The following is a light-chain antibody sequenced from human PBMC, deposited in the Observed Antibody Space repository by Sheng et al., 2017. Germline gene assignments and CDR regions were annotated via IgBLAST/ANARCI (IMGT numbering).Light chain of an antibody. CDR1: QTISYW. Sequence: DIQMTQSPSTLSASVGDRVTITCRASQTISYWLAWYHQKPGKPPKLLIYKATILENGVPSRFSGSGSGTEFTLTISSLQPDDFGTYYCQQYSSQSPFTFGQGTKLDIK. CDR2: KAT. CDR3: QQYSSQSPFT. J-gene: IGKJ2*01. V-gene: IGKV1-5*03.